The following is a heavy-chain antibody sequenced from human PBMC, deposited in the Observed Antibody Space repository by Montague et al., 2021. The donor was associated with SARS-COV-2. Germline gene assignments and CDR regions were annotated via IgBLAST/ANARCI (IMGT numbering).Heavy chain of an antibody. V-gene: IGHV4-34*01. J-gene: IGHJ6*02. D-gene: IGHD3-10*01. CDR3: ARVRYYGSGTSLGMDV. CDR2: INHSGST. Sequence: SVTLSLTCAVYGGSFSGYYWSWIRQPPGKGLEWIGEINHSGSTDYNPSLKSRVTISVDTSKSQFSLKLSSVTAADTAVYYCARVRYYGSGTSLGMDVWGQGTTVTVSS. CDR1: GGSFSGYY.